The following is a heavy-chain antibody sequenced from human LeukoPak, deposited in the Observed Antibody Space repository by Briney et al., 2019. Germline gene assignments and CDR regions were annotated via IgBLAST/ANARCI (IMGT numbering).Heavy chain of an antibody. CDR2: IKQDGSKK. Sequence: GGSLRLSCAASGFTFSSYWMSWVRQAPGKGLEGVANIKQDGSKKYYVGSVKGRFIISRDNAKNSLYLQMNSLRAEDTAVYYCARERWGLRYFGYWGQGTLVTVSS. D-gene: IGHD3-9*01. J-gene: IGHJ4*02. CDR3: ARERWGLRYFGY. CDR1: GFTFSSYW. V-gene: IGHV3-7*01.